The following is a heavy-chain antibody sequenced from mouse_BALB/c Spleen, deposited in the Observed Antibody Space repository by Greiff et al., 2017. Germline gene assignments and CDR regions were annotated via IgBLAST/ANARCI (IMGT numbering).Heavy chain of an antibody. D-gene: IGHD2-14*01. CDR2: IRSKSNNYAT. J-gene: IGHJ3*01. V-gene: IGHV10-1*02. Sequence: EVQLVESGGGLVQPKGSLKLSCAASGFTFNTYAMNWVRQAPGKGLEWVARIRSKSNNYATYYADSVKDRFTISRDDSQSMLYLQMNNLKTEDTAMYYCVRHEDYRLAWFAYWGQGTLVTVSA. CDR3: VRHEDYRLAWFAY. CDR1: GFTFNTYA.